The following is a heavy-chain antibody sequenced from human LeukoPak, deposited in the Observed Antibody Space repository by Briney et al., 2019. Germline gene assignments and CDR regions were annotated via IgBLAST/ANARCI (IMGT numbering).Heavy chain of an antibody. CDR3: ARITLRLEHDYYMDV. V-gene: IGHV3-11*01. CDR1: GFTFSDYY. Sequence: GGSLRLSCAASGFTFSDYYMSWIRQAPGKGLEWVSYISSSGSTIYYADSVKGRFTTSRDNAKNSLYLQMNSLRAEDTAVYYCARITLRLEHDYYMDVWGKGTTVTVSS. J-gene: IGHJ6*03. CDR2: ISSSGSTI. D-gene: IGHD1/OR15-1a*01.